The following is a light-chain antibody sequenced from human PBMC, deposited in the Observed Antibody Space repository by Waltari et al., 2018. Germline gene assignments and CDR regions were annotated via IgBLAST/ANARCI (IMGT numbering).Light chain of an antibody. J-gene: IGKJ4*01. CDR2: DAS. CDR3: QQYHNLPLT. Sequence: DIQMTQSPSSLSASVGDRVTITCQASQGITNFLNWYQQKPGTAPKVLIYDASRLERGVPSRFSGSGSGTDFTFTITSLQPEDVATYYCQQYHNLPLTFCGGTKVEIK. V-gene: IGKV1-33*01. CDR1: QGITNF.